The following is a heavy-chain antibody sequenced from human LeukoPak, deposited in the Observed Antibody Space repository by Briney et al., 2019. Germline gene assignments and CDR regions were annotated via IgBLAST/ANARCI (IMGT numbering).Heavy chain of an antibody. J-gene: IGHJ4*02. V-gene: IGHV3-48*01. CDR2: ISSSFSA. D-gene: IGHD3-16*01. Sequence: PGGSLRLSCVASGFTFSSYSMNWVRQAPGKGLEWVSYISSSFSAADSVKGRFTISRDNAKRTLYLQMNSLRAEDTAVYYCARDGGRFFDYWGQGTLVTVSS. CDR3: ARDGGRFFDY. CDR1: GFTFSSYS.